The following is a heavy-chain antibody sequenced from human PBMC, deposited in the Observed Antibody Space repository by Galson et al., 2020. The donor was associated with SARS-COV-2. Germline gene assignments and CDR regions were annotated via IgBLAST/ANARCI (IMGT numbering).Heavy chain of an antibody. CDR2: FDPEDGET. CDR3: ATEGV. V-gene: IGHV1-24*01. CDR1: GYTLTELS. Sequence: ASVQVPCKVSGYTLTELSMHWVRQAPGKGLEGMGGFDPEDGETIYAQKFQGRVTLTEETSTDTADMELSSLRSEDPAVYYCATEGVWGQGSTVTVSS. J-gene: IGHJ6*02.